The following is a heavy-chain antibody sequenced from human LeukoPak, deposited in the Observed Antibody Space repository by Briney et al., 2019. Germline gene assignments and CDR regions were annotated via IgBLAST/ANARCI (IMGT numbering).Heavy chain of an antibody. J-gene: IGHJ4*02. D-gene: IGHD6-13*01. Sequence: GGSLRLSCAASGFTVSNYYMSWVRQAPGKGLEWVSVIYGAGSTYYADSVKGRFTISRDNSKNTLYLQMNSLRAEDTAVYYCARIIAAVGYFDYWGQGTLVTVSS. CDR2: IYGAGST. CDR1: GFTVSNYY. CDR3: ARIIAAVGYFDY. V-gene: IGHV3-53*01.